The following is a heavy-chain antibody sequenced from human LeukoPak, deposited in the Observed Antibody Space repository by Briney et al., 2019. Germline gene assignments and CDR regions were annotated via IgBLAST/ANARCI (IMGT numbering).Heavy chain of an antibody. CDR3: ARGWDMDV. J-gene: IGHJ6*02. Sequence: PGRSLRLSCAASGFTFSDYGMHWVRQAPGKGLEWVAVIWYDGTNRYYTDSVKGRFIISRDNSKNTLYLQVNRLRIEDTAVYYCARGWDMDVWGQGTTVTVSS. D-gene: IGHD1-26*01. CDR1: GFTFSDYG. CDR2: IWYDGTNR. V-gene: IGHV3-33*01.